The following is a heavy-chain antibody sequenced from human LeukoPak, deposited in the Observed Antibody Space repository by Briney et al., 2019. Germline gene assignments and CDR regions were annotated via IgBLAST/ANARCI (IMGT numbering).Heavy chain of an antibody. V-gene: IGHV3-49*04. CDR3: SRYSSSWDLDY. CDR2: IRSKGDGGTT. J-gene: IGHJ4*02. Sequence: PGGSLRLSCTASGFTFGYYAMSWVRQAPGKGLEWVGFIRSKGDGGTTEYAASVKGRFSISRDDSKSIAYRQMNSLKSEDTAVYYCSRYSSSWDLDYWGQGTLVTVSS. CDR1: GFTFGYYA. D-gene: IGHD6-13*01.